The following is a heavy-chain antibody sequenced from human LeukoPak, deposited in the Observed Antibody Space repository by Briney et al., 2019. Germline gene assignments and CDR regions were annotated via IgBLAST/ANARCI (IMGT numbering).Heavy chain of an antibody. J-gene: IGHJ6*03. CDR2: ITSSGTYI. CDR1: GFTFSSYW. CDR3: ARDPYSGSYGDYYYYYMDV. V-gene: IGHV3-21*01. D-gene: IGHD1-26*01. Sequence: PGGSLRLSCAASGFTFSSYWMSWVRQAPGKGLEWVSSITSSGTYIYYADSVKGRFTISRDNAKNSLYLQMNSLRPEDTAVYYCARDPYSGSYGDYYYYYMDVWGKGTTVTISS.